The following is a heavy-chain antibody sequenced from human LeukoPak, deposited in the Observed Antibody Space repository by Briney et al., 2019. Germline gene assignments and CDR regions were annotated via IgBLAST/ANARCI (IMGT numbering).Heavy chain of an antibody. CDR1: GFTFSSYA. CDR3: AKRSDYGGNWNYSDY. D-gene: IGHD4-23*01. J-gene: IGHJ4*02. Sequence: GGSLRLSCAASGFTFSSYAMAWVRQAPGKGLEWVSVVSGGGESTYYADSVEGRFTISRDNSKNTLYLQMNSLRAGDTAVYYCAKRSDYGGNWNYSDYWGQGTLVTVSS. V-gene: IGHV3-23*01. CDR2: VSGGGEST.